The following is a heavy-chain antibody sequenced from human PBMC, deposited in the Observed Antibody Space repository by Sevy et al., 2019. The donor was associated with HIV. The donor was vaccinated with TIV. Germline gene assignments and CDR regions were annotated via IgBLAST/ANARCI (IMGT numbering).Heavy chain of an antibody. CDR1: EFIFSDYA. CDR2: INGKGRTT. J-gene: IGHJ6*02. Sequence: GSLRLSCVASEFIFSDYAMNWVRQTPGKGLEWVSSINGKGRTTHYADSAEGRFTISRDNSKNTLYLQMNSLRAEDTAVYYCAKTINSGGGAVPAANYYYYGMDVWGQGTTVTVSS. CDR3: AKTINSGGGAVPAANYYYYGMDV. V-gene: IGHV3-23*01. D-gene: IGHD2-2*01.